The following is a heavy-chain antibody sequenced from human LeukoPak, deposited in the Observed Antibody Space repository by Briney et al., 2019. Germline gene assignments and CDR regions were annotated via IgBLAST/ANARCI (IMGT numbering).Heavy chain of an antibody. V-gene: IGHV1-46*01. CDR3: ARDRSSYYFDF. CDR2: INPSGGTT. CDR1: GYTXTSYY. Sequence: GASVKVSCKASGYTXTSYYMHGVRQAPGQGLEWMGIINPSGGTTGYSQKVQGRVTMTRDTSTSTVYMELSSLRSEDTAVYYCARDRSSYYFDFWGQGTLVTVSS. D-gene: IGHD6-6*01. J-gene: IGHJ4*02.